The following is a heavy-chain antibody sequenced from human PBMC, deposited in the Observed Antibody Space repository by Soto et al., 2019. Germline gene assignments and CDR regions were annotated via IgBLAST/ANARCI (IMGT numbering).Heavy chain of an antibody. CDR2: ISAYNGNT. J-gene: IGHJ4*02. CDR3: ARDGLRYFDWFPDY. CDR1: GYTFTSYG. V-gene: IGHV1-18*01. D-gene: IGHD3-9*01. Sequence: ASVKVSCKASGYTFTSYGISWVRQAPGQGLEWMGWISAYNGNTNYAQKLQGRVTMTADTSTSTAYMELRSLRSDDTAVYYCARDGLRYFDWFPDYWGQGTLVTVSS.